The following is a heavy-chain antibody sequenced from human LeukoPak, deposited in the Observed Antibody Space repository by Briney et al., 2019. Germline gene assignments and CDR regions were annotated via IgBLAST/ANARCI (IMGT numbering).Heavy chain of an antibody. V-gene: IGHV3-30*02. J-gene: IGHJ4*02. CDR1: GFTFSSYG. D-gene: IGHD1-1*01. CDR3: AKDKGFGTGTLDY. Sequence: GGSLRLSCAASGFTFSSYGMHWVRQAPGKGLEGVAFIRYDGGNKYYADSVKGRFTISRDDSKNTLYLQMNSLRAEDTAVYYCAKDKGFGTGTLDYWGQGTLVTVSS. CDR2: IRYDGGNK.